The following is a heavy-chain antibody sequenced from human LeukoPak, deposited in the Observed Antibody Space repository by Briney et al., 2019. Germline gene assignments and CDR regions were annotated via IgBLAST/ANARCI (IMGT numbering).Heavy chain of an antibody. Sequence: PGGSLRLSCAASGFTFSSYEMNWVRQAPGKGLEWVSYISSSGSTIYYADSVKGRFTISRDNAKNSLYLQMNSLRAEDTAVYYCAKPGAPDWSYYDSSGYYIPNWFDPWGQGTLVTVSS. CDR2: ISSSGSTI. CDR1: GFTFSSYE. V-gene: IGHV3-48*03. CDR3: AKPGAPDWSYYDSSGYYIPNWFDP. J-gene: IGHJ5*02. D-gene: IGHD3-22*01.